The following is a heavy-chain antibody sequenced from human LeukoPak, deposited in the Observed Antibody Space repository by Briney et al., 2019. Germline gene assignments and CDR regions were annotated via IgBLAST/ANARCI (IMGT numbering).Heavy chain of an antibody. CDR3: TRCGFLSDFWSGYYKDYYYYMDV. CDR1: GFAFSSYS. D-gene: IGHD3-3*01. V-gene: IGHV3-49*04. CDR2: IRSKAYGGTT. Sequence: GGSLRLSCAASGFAFSSYSMNWVRQVPGKGLEWVGFIRSKAYGGTTEYAASVKGRFTISRDDSKSIAYLQMNSLKTEDTAVYYCTRCGFLSDFWSGYYKDYYYYMDVWGKGTTVTVSS. J-gene: IGHJ6*03.